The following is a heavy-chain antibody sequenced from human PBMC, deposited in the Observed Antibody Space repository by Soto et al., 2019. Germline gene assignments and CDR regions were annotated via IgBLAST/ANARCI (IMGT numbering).Heavy chain of an antibody. CDR2: INSDGSIT. CDR1: GFTFSSYW. Sequence: GGSLRFSCAASGFTFSSYWMHWVRQVPEKGLVWVSRINSDGSITNYADAVKGRFTISRDNVKNTLYLQMNSLRAEDTAVYYCVRYSRSVGGSYRPDYWGQGTLVTVSS. J-gene: IGHJ4*02. V-gene: IGHV3-74*01. D-gene: IGHD3-16*02. CDR3: VRYSRSVGGSYRPDY.